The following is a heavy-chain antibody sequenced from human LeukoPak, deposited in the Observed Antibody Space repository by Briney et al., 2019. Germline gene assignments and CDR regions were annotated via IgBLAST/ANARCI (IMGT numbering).Heavy chain of an antibody. V-gene: IGHV1-2*02. CDR2: INPNSGGT. CDR1: GYTFTGYY. Sequence: VASVKVSCKASGYTFTGYYMHWVRQAPGQGLEWMGWINPNSGGTNYAQKFQGRVTMTRDTSISTAYMELSRLRSDDTAVYYCAREALDTIFGVVIRLNYYYYYMDVWGKGTTVTVSS. D-gene: IGHD3-3*01. CDR3: AREALDTIFGVVIRLNYYYYYMDV. J-gene: IGHJ6*03.